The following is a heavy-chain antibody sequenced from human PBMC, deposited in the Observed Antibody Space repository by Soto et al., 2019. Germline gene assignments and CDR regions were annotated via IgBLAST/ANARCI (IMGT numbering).Heavy chain of an antibody. CDR3: ARYAPLPIEAATPFRYYYYGMDV. V-gene: IGHV4-34*01. D-gene: IGHD2-15*01. J-gene: IGHJ6*02. CDR2: INHSGST. Sequence: PSETLSLTCAVYGGSFSGCYWSWIRQPPGKGLERIGEINHSGSTNYNPSLKSRVTISVDTSKNQFSLKLSSVTAADTAVYYCARYAPLPIEAATPFRYYYYGMDVWGQGTTVTVSS. CDR1: GGSFSGCY.